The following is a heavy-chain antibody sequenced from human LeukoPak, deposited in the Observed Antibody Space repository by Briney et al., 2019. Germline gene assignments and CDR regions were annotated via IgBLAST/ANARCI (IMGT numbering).Heavy chain of an antibody. J-gene: IGHJ4*02. CDR3: ARKTPPDY. CDR1: GFTFSTYS. Sequence: PGGPLRLSCAASGFTFSTYSMNWVRQAPGKGLEWVSYISSSSGTIYYADSVKGRFTISRDNAKNSLFLQMNSLRDEDTAVYYCARKTPPDYWGQGTLVTVSS. V-gene: IGHV3-48*02. CDR2: ISSSSGTI.